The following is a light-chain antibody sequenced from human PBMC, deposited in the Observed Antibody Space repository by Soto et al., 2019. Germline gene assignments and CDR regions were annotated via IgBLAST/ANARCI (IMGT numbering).Light chain of an antibody. CDR2: DAS. CDR3: QQRSDWPRT. Sequence: EIVLTQSPATLSLSPGERATLSCRASQSVSNNLAWYQQKPGQAPRLLIYDASNRATGIPARFSGSGSGTDFTLTIRSLDPEDFAVFYCQQRSDWPRTFAQGTKVVIK. V-gene: IGKV3-11*01. J-gene: IGKJ1*01. CDR1: QSVSNN.